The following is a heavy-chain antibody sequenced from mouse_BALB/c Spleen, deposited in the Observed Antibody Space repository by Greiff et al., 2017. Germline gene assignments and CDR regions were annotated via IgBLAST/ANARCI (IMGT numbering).Heavy chain of an antibody. CDR2: ISNLAYSI. J-gene: IGHJ2*01. CDR1: GFTFSDYG. Sequence: EVKVVESGGGLVQPGGSRKLSCAASGFTFSDYGMAWVRQAPGKGPEWVAFISNLAYSIYYADTVTGRFTISRENAKNTLYLEMSSLRSEDTAMYYCARGGGYGNFYFDYWGQGTTLTVSS. V-gene: IGHV5-15*02. CDR3: ARGGGYGNFYFDY. D-gene: IGHD2-10*02.